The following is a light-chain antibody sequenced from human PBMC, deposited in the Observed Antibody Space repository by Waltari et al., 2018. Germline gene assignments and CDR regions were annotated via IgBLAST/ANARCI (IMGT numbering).Light chain of an antibody. V-gene: IGKV3-20*01. CDR2: GVS. J-gene: IGKJ1*01. CDR3: QRYGSLVA. CDR1: QVISSTY. Sequence: EIVLTQSPDILSLSPGERATLPCRASQVISSTYVAWYQQKPGQAPRLLIYGVSSRATGIPDRFSGSGSGTDFTLTISSLEPEDFAVYFCQRYGSLVAFGQGTKVEIK.